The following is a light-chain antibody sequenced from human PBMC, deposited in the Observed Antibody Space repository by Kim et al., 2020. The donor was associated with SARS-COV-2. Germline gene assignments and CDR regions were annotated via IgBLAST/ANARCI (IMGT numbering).Light chain of an antibody. CDR2: WAS. CDR1: QTVLYNSNNKNY. CDR3: QQYYSTPPS. V-gene: IGKV4-1*01. J-gene: IGKJ2*03. Sequence: RDTLNSKSSQTVLYNSNNKNYLAWYQQKPGQAPKLLIYWASIRESGVSDRFSGSGSETDFTLTISSLQAEDGAVYYCQQYYSTPPSFGQGTKLEI.